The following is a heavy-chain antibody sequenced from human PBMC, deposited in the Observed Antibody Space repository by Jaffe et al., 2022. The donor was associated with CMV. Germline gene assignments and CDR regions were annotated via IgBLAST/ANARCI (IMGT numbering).Heavy chain of an antibody. CDR3: AKDSHIKKDIVVVPAAFVDY. Sequence: EVQLVESGGGLVQPGGSLRLSCAASGFTFSSYAMSWVRQAPGKGLEWVSAISGSGGSTYYADSVKGRFTISRDNSKNTLYLQMNSLRAEDTAVYYCAKDSHIKKDIVVVPAAFVDYWGQGTLVTVSS. CDR2: ISGSGGST. V-gene: IGHV3-23*04. J-gene: IGHJ4*02. D-gene: IGHD2-2*01. CDR1: GFTFSSYA.